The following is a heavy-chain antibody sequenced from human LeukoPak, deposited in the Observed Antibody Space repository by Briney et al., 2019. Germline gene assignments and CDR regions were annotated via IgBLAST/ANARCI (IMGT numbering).Heavy chain of an antibody. CDR3: ARDSGIAGFDY. J-gene: IGHJ4*02. D-gene: IGHD6-13*01. CDR2: ISYDGSNK. Sequence: GGSLRLSCAASGFTFSSYGMHWVRQAPGKGLEWVAVISYDGSNKYYADSVKGRFTISRDNSKNTLYLQMNSLRAEDTAVYYCARDSGIAGFDYWGQGTLVTVSS. V-gene: IGHV3-30*03. CDR1: GFTFSSYG.